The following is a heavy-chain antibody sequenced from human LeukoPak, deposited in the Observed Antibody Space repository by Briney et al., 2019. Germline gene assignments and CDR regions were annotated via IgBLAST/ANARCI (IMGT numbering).Heavy chain of an antibody. J-gene: IGHJ3*01. D-gene: IGHD2-21*01. CDR2: INIYNGNT. CDR1: GGTFNNYA. V-gene: IGHV1-18*01. CDR3: ARSLQGDHFDF. Sequence: ALVKVSCKASGGTFNNYAITWVRQAPGQGLEWMGWINIYNGNTNYAQKVQDRATMTTDTSTTTAYMELRSLRSDDTAVYYCARSLQGDHFDFWGQGTMVTVSS.